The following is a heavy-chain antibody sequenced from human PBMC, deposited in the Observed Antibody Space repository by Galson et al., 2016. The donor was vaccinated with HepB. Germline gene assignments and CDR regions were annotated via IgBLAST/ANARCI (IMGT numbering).Heavy chain of an antibody. V-gene: IGHV5-10-1*01. J-gene: IGHJ4*02. CDR3: ARHKGTLVRGNSSPPFDF. Sequence: QSGAEVKKPGESLRISCQGSGYTFTDSWITWVRQMPGKGLEWMGRIDPSDSNPNYGPSFRGHVSIPVDTSSSTAFLYWTNLKASDTAMYYCARHKGTLVRGNSSPPFDFWGQGTLVTVSP. CDR2: IDPSDSNP. CDR1: GYTFTDSW. D-gene: IGHD3-10*01.